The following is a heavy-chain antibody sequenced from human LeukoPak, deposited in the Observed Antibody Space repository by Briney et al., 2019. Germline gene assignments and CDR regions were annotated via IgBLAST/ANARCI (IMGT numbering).Heavy chain of an antibody. CDR3: AGSDITMIRGGD. CDR2: ISSSGSTI. V-gene: IGHV3-48*03. Sequence: PGGSLRLSCAASGFTFSSCEMNWVRQAPGKGLEWVSYISSSGSTIYYADSVKGRFTISRDNAKNSLYLQMNSLRAEDTAVYYCAGSDITMIRGGDWGQGTLVTVSS. J-gene: IGHJ4*02. CDR1: GFTFSSCE. D-gene: IGHD3-22*01.